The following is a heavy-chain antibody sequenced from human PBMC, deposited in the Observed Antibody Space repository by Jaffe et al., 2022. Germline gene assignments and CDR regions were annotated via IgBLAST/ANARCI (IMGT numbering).Heavy chain of an antibody. V-gene: IGHV4-34*01. D-gene: IGHD3-10*01. CDR3: ARAWPYRATRGVIIYFDY. Sequence: QVQLQQWGAGLLKPSETLSLTCAVYGGSFSGYYWSWIRQPPGKGLEWIGEINHSGSTNYNPSLKSRVTISVDTSKNQFSLKLSSVTAADTAVYYCARAWPYRATRGVIIYFDYWGQGTLVTVSS. J-gene: IGHJ4*02. CDR1: GGSFSGYY. CDR2: INHSGST.